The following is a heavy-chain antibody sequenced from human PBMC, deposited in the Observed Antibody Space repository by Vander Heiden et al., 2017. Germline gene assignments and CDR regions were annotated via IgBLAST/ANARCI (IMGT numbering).Heavy chain of an antibody. V-gene: IGHV3-23*01. CDR2: ISGSGGST. J-gene: IGHJ4*02. Sequence: EVQLLESGGGLVQPGGSLRLSCAASGFTFSSYAMSWVRQAPGKGLEWVSAISGSGGSTYYADAVKGRFTISRDNSKNTRYLQMNSMRDEDTAVYYCAKDRYGDRGGGLCDYWGQGNLVTVSS. D-gene: IGHD4-17*01. CDR3: AKDRYGDRGGGLCDY. CDR1: GFTFSSYA.